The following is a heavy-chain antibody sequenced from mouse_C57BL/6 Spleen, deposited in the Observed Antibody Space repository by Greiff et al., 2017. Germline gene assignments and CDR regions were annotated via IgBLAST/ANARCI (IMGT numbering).Heavy chain of an antibody. Sequence: QVQLQQSGAELAKPGASVKLSCQASGYTFTSYWMHWVKQRPGQGLEWIGYINPSSGYTKYNQKFKDKATLIADKSSRTAYMQLSSLTYEDSAVYNWARTEEVVGSFVAYWGQGTLVTVSA. D-gene: IGHD2-14*01. CDR1: GYTFTSYW. CDR3: ARTEEVVGSFVAY. CDR2: INPSSGYT. J-gene: IGHJ3*01. V-gene: IGHV1-7*01.